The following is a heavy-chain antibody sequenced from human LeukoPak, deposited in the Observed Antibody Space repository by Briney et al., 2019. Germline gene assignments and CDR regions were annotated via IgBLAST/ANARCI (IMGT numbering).Heavy chain of an antibody. CDR2: ISFDGSNK. D-gene: IGHD6-19*01. CDR1: GFIFSSYA. CDR3: ASSLGSSGWYRGYYCDN. J-gene: IGHJ4*02. V-gene: IGHV3-30-3*01. Sequence: GGSLRLSCAASGFIFSSYAMHWVRQAPGKGLEWVAVISFDGSNKYYADSVKGRFTISRDNFENMLNLQMNSLRGEDTAVYYCASSLGSSGWYRGYYCDNWGQGTLVTVSS.